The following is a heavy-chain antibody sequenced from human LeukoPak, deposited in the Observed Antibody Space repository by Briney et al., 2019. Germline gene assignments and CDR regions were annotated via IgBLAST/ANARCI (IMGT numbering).Heavy chain of an antibody. CDR3: ARDLPPEVGATTPYYFDY. J-gene: IGHJ4*02. Sequence: GRSLRLSCAASGFTFSSYAMHWVLQAPGKGLEWVSYISSSSSTIYYADSVKGRFTISRDNAKNSLYLQMNSLRAEDTAVYYCARDLPPEVGATTPYYFDYWGQGTLVTVSS. V-gene: IGHV3-48*01. CDR2: ISSSSSTI. CDR1: GFTFSSYA. D-gene: IGHD1-26*01.